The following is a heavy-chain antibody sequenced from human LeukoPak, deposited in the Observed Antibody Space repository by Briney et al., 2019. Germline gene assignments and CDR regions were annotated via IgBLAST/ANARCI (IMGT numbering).Heavy chain of an antibody. D-gene: IGHD2-15*01. Sequence: SETLSLTCTVSGGSISSHYWSWIRQPPGKGLEWIGYICNSGSTNYNPSLKSRVTISLDTSKNQFSLNLSSVTAADTAVYYCARRFCSGGICYTGQGWFDPWGQGTLVTVSS. V-gene: IGHV4-59*08. J-gene: IGHJ5*02. CDR2: ICNSGST. CDR1: GGSISSHY. CDR3: ARRFCSGGICYTGQGWFDP.